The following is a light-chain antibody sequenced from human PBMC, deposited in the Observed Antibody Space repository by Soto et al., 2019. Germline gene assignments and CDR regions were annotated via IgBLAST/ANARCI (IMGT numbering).Light chain of an antibody. V-gene: IGLV2-14*01. CDR3: SSYTSSSTLYV. Sequence: QSALTQPASVSGSPGQSITISCTGTSSDVGGYNYVSWYQQHPGKAPNLMIYGVTTRPSGVSNRFSGSKSGNTASLTISGLQVEDEADYFCSSYTSSSTLYVFGTGTKVTVL. CDR1: SSDVGGYNY. J-gene: IGLJ1*01. CDR2: GVT.